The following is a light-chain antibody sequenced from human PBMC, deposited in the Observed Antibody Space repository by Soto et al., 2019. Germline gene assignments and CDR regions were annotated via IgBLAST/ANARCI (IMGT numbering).Light chain of an antibody. J-gene: IGKJ4*01. Sequence: EIVMTQSPATLSVSPGERATLSCRPSQSVSSNLVWYQQKPGQVPRLLIYGASTRATGFPARFSGSGSGTEFTLTISSLQSEDFAVYYCQQYNDWPLTFGGGTKV. CDR3: QQYNDWPLT. V-gene: IGKV3-15*01. CDR1: QSVSSN. CDR2: GAS.